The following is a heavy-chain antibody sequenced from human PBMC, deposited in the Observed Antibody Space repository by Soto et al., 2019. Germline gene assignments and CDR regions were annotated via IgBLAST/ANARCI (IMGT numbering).Heavy chain of an antibody. Sequence: QVQLVQSGAEVKKPGASVKVSCKASGYTFTNYAMHWVRQAPGQRLEWMGWINTGNGNTKYSQKIQGRATITRDTSASTAYMELSSLRSEDTAVYYCVAAIAADPWGQGTLVTVSS. V-gene: IGHV1-3*04. J-gene: IGHJ5*02. D-gene: IGHD6-25*01. CDR3: VAAIAADP. CDR1: GYTFTNYA. CDR2: INTGNGNT.